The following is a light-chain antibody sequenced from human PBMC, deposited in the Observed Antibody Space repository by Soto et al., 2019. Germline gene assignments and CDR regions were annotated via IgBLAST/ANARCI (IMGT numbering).Light chain of an antibody. J-gene: IGLJ2*01. V-gene: IGLV2-11*02. Sequence: QSVLTQPRSVSGSPGQSVTISCTGTSSDVGGFNYVSWYQQYPGKAPKLMMCDVSKRPSGVPDRFSGSKSGNTASLTISGLQAGYGAEYYCFSCVGTFSDVRFGEGTK. CDR2: DVS. CDR1: SSDVGGFNY. CDR3: FSCVGTFSDVR.